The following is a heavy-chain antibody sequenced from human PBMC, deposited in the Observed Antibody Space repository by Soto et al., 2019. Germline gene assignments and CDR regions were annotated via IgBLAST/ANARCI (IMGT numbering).Heavy chain of an antibody. CDR2: ISGSGDST. J-gene: IGHJ4*02. CDR1: GFTFSNYA. CDR3: AKGGGNSPFEY. D-gene: IGHD1-26*01. V-gene: IGHV3-23*01. Sequence: EVPLLESGGGLVQPGGSLRLSCAASGFTFSNYAMSWVRQAPGKGLEWVSAISGSGDSTYYADSVKGRFTISRDNSKTTLYLQMNSLRAEDTAIYYCAKGGGNSPFEYWGQGTLVTVSS.